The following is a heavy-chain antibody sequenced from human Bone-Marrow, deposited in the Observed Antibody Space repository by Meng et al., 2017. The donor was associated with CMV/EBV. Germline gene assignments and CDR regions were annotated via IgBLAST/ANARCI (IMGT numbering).Heavy chain of an antibody. J-gene: IGHJ5*02. V-gene: IGHV1-69*10. Sequence: SVKVSCKASGYTFTSYAMNWVRQAPGQGLEWMGWIIPILGIANYAQKFQGRVTITADKSTSTAYMELSSLRSEDTAVYYCARNWFGELDWFDPWGQGTLVTVSS. D-gene: IGHD3-10*01. CDR1: GYTFTSYA. CDR3: ARNWFGELDWFDP. CDR2: IIPILGIA.